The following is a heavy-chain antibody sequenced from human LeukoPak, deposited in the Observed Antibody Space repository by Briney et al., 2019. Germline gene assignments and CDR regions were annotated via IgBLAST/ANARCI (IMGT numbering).Heavy chain of an antibody. J-gene: IGHJ3*02. CDR2: IYYSGST. CDR3: ARGDYSGAFDI. Sequence: PSETLSLTCTVSGGSISSSSYYWGWIRQPPGKGLEWIGSIYYSGSTYYNPSLKSRVTISVDTSKNQFSLKRSSVTAADTAVYYCARGDYSGAFDIWGQGTMVTVSS. CDR1: GGSISSSSYY. V-gene: IGHV4-39*07. D-gene: IGHD2-21*01.